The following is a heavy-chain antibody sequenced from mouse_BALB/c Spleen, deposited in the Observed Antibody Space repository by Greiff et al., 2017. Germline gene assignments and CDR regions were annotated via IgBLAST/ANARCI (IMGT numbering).Heavy chain of an antibody. CDR1: GYTFSSYW. D-gene: IGHD3-1*01. CDR3: ARCDGRRASWFAY. V-gene: IGHV1-9*01. CDR2: ILPGSGST. Sequence: QVQLKESGAELMKPGASVKISCKATGYTFSSYWIEWVKQRPGHGLEWIGEILPGSGSTNYDEKFKGKATFTADTSSNTAYMQLSSLTSEDSAVYYCARCDGRRASWFAYWGQGTLVTVSA. J-gene: IGHJ3*01.